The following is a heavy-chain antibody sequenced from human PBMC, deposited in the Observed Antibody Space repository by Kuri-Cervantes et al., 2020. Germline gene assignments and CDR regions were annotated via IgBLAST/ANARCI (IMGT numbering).Heavy chain of an antibody. Sequence: GESLKISCAASGFTFSSYSMNWVRQAPGKGLEWVSYISSSSSTIYHADSVKGRFTISRDNAKNSLYLQMNSLRAEDTAVYYCARDYKGYSYGFTLWGQGTLVTVSS. CDR2: ISSSSSTI. J-gene: IGHJ4*02. CDR3: ARDYKGYSYGFTL. D-gene: IGHD5-18*01. V-gene: IGHV3-48*04. CDR1: GFTFSSYS.